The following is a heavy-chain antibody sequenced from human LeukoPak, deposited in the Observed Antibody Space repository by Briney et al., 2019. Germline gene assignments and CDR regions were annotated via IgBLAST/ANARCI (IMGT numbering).Heavy chain of an antibody. CDR1: GFTFSSYA. CDR2: ISYDGSNK. J-gene: IGHJ4*02. Sequence: GRSLRLSCAASGFTFSSYAMHWVRQAPGKGLEWVAVISYDGSNKYYADSVKGRFTISRDNSKNTLYLQMNSLRAEDTAVYYCAKDAQLWCFDYWGQGTLVTVSS. V-gene: IGHV3-30-3*01. CDR3: AKDAQLWCFDY. D-gene: IGHD5-18*01.